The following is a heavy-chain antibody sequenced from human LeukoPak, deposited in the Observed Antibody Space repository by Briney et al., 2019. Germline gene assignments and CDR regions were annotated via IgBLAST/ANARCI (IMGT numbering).Heavy chain of an antibody. Sequence: SVKVSYKASGGTFSSYAISWVRQAPGQGLEWMGGIIPIFGTANYAQKFQGRVTITADKSTSTAYMELSSLRSEDTAVYYCARSRYPSSLGDGMDVWGKGTTVTVSS. J-gene: IGHJ6*04. V-gene: IGHV1-69*06. CDR2: IIPIFGTA. CDR1: GGTFSSYA. CDR3: ARSRYPSSLGDGMDV. D-gene: IGHD2-2*01.